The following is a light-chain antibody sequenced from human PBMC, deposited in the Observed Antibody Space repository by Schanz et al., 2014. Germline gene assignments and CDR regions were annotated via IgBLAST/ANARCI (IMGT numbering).Light chain of an antibody. CDR1: QSIGTY. V-gene: IGKV1-39*01. J-gene: IGKJ2*01. CDR3: QQYDHRPYT. CDR2: AAS. Sequence: IQMTQSPSSLSASVGDRITITCRASQSIGTYLNWYQLKPGKAPNLLIYAASILQNGVPSRFSGSGSGTDFTLTISSLQPEDSATYYCQQYDHRPYTFGQGTKLEI.